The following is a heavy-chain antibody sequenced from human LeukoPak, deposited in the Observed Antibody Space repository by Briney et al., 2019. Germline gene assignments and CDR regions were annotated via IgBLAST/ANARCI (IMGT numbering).Heavy chain of an antibody. D-gene: IGHD2-15*01. CDR3: ARGSSFDGYCSAGACDAGYYDS. Sequence: SETLSLTCAVYGESFSAYFWNWIRQAPGKPLEYIGEINHRGSSHYNPSLKTRVTLSVDTSKNQFSLKLTSVTAADTAVYFCARGSSFDGYCSAGACDAGYYDSWGQGTPVTVSP. V-gene: IGHV4-34*01. J-gene: IGHJ4*02. CDR2: INHRGSS. CDR1: GESFSAYF.